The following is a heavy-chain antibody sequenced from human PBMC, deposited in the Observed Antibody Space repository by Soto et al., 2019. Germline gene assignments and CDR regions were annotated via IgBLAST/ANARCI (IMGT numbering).Heavy chain of an antibody. Sequence: SVKVSCKASGGTFSSYAISWVRQAPGQGLEWMGGIIPIFGTANYAQKFQGRVTITADESTSTAYMELSSLRSEDTAVYYCARGRLSHNWFDPWGQGTLVTVSS. J-gene: IGHJ5*02. CDR2: IIPIFGTA. D-gene: IGHD5-12*01. V-gene: IGHV1-69*13. CDR3: ARGRLSHNWFDP. CDR1: GGTFSSYA.